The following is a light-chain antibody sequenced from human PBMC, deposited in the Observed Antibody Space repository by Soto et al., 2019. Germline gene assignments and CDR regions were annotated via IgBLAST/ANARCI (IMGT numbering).Light chain of an antibody. V-gene: IGLV1-47*01. CDR3: ATWDDSLNGFYV. J-gene: IGLJ1*01. CDR1: TSNIGSNY. Sequence: QSVLTQPPSASGTPGQGVTISCSGSTSNIGSNYVYWYQQLPGTATKLLIYRNNQRPSGVPDRCSGSKSGTSASLAISGLRSDDEADYVCATWDDSLNGFYVFGTGTKLTVL. CDR2: RNN.